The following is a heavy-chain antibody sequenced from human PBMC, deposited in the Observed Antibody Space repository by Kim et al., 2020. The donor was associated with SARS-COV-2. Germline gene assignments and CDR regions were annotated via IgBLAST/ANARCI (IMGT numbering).Heavy chain of an antibody. J-gene: IGHJ1*01. CDR1: GFTFNTYS. CDR2: IHCNSEII. V-gene: IGHV3-48*02. CDR3: VRVRWPGGSNEIFEY. Sequence: GGSLRLSCAASGFTFNTYSMNWVRQAPGKGLEWVSYIHCNSEIIHYADSVKGRFIISRDNGKNSLSLQMHSLRDEDTAMYYCVRVRWPGGSNEIFEY. D-gene: IGHD2-15*01.